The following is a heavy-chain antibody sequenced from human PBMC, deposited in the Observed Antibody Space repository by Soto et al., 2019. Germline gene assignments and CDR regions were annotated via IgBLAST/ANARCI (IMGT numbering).Heavy chain of an antibody. V-gene: IGHV1-18*01. Sequence: ASVKVSCKASGYTFTSYGISWVRQAPGQGLEWMGWISAYNGNTNYAQKLQGRVTMTTDTSTSTAYMELRSLRSDDTAVYYCARVYCSGGSCYLGFGWYYYYMDVWDKGTTVTISS. D-gene: IGHD2-15*01. J-gene: IGHJ6*03. CDR2: ISAYNGNT. CDR1: GYTFTSYG. CDR3: ARVYCSGGSCYLGFGWYYYYMDV.